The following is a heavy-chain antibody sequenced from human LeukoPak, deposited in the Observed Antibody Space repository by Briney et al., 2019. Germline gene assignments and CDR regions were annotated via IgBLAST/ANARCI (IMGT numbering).Heavy chain of an antibody. CDR3: ASYREAYDLYPHGLDV. V-gene: IGHV4-61*02. D-gene: IGHD5-24*01. CDR2: IYASGNT. Sequence: SETLSLTCSVSGASVSTTAYFWNWIRRPAVEGLEWIGRIYASGNTHYNPSLKSRVTMSLDTSKNQFSLTMNSVTAADSAVYFCASYREAYDLYPHGLDVWGRGTVVTVSS. J-gene: IGHJ3*01. CDR1: GASVSTTAYF.